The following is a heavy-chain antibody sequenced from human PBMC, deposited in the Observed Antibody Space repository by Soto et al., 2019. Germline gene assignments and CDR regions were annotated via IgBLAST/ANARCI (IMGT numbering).Heavy chain of an antibody. CDR2: ISNSGST. J-gene: IGHJ5*02. D-gene: IGHD2-2*02. Sequence: SETLSLTCTVSGGSVTSDEDYWTWIRQSPGKGLEWIGYISNSGSTGYNPSLKTRLSMSVDRSKNQFTLRLTSVTAADTAVYYCARQVPAAIRLGWFDPWGQGTLVTVSS. V-gene: IGHV4-30-4*01. CDR1: GGSVTSDEDY. CDR3: ARQVPAAIRLGWFDP.